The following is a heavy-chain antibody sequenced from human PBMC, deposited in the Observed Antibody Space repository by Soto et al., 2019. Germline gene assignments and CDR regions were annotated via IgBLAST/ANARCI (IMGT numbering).Heavy chain of an antibody. CDR2: ISSSGSTI. CDR3: ARVLGYCSGGSCYQGYYYMDV. D-gene: IGHD2-15*01. CDR1: GFTFSDYY. Sequence: GGSLRLSCAASGFTFSDYYMSWIRQAPGKGLEWVSYISSSGSTIYYADSVKGRFTISRDNAKNSLYLQMNSLRAEDTAVYYCARVLGYCSGGSCYQGYYYMDVWGKGTTVTVSS. V-gene: IGHV3-11*01. J-gene: IGHJ6*03.